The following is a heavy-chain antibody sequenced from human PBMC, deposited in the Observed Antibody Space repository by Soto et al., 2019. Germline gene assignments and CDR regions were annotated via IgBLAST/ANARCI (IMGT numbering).Heavy chain of an antibody. CDR1: GYTFISYF. CDR3: AREGIDCRLDY. V-gene: IGHV1-46*01. Sequence: GASVKFSCKASGYTFISYFMHWVRQAPGQVLECMVIIIPSGGFTTYXXKFQGRVXXTTDTSRSIVXMELSXLTSVETAVYYCAREGIDCRLDYWGQGALVTVSS. D-gene: IGHD2-21*02. J-gene: IGHJ4*02. CDR2: IIPSGGFT.